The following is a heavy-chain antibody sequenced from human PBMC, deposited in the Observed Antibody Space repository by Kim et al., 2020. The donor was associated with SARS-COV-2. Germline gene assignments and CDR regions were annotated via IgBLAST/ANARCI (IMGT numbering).Heavy chain of an antibody. CDR3: ARTPYDILTGYPYWYFDL. J-gene: IGHJ2*01. CDR1: GYSISSGYY. D-gene: IGHD3-9*01. Sequence: SETLSLTCTVSGYSISSGYYWGWIRQPPGKGLEWIGSIYHSGSTYYNPSLKSRVTISVDTSKNPFSLKLSSVTAADTAVYYCARTPYDILTGYPYWYFDLWGRGTLVTVSS. V-gene: IGHV4-38-2*02. CDR2: IYHSGST.